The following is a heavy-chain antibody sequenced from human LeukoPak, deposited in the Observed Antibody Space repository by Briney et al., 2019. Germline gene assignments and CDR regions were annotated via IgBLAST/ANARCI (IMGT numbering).Heavy chain of an antibody. CDR1: GFTVSSNY. J-gene: IGHJ4*02. CDR3: ARWGSGSYHFFDY. Sequence: GGSLRLSCAASGFTVSSNYMSWVRQAPGKGLEWVSVIYSGGTTYYADSVKGRFTLSRDNSRNTLYLQMNSLRAEDTAVYYCARWGSGSYHFFDYWGQGTLVTVSS. D-gene: IGHD1-26*01. CDR2: IYSGGTT. V-gene: IGHV3-53*01.